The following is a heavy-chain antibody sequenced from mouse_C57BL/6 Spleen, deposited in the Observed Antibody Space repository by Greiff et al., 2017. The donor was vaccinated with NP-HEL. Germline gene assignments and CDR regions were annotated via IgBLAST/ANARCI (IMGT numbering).Heavy chain of an antibody. D-gene: IGHD1-1*01. J-gene: IGHJ1*03. Sequence: VQLQQPGAELVMPGASVKLSCKASGYTFTSYWMHWVKQRPGQGLEWIGEIDPSDSYTNYNQKFKGKSTLTVDKSSSTAYMQLSSLTSEDSAVYYCARRYYGSSSSWYFDVWGTGTTVTVSS. CDR2: IDPSDSYT. V-gene: IGHV1-69*01. CDR1: GYTFTSYW. CDR3: ARRYYGSSSSWYFDV.